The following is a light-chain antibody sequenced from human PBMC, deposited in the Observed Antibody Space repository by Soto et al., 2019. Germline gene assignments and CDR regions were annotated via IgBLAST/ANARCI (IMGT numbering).Light chain of an antibody. J-gene: IGLJ2*01. V-gene: IGLV1-51*01. Sequence: QSVLTKPPSVSAAPGQKVTISCSGSSSNIGNNYVSWYQQLPGTAPKLLIYDNNKRPSGIPDRFSVSKSGTSATLGITGLQTGDEADYYCGTCDSSLGAGVFGGGTKLTVL. CDR1: SSNIGNNY. CDR2: DNN. CDR3: GTCDSSLGAGV.